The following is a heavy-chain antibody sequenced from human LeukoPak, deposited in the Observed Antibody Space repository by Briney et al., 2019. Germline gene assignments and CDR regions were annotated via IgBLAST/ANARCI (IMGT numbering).Heavy chain of an antibody. CDR3: ARRAGSGSTKVFDI. CDR2: IHYSGST. Sequence: SGTLSLTCTVSGGSIRNIDYDWGWLRQPPGKGLEWIGSIHYSGSTYYNPSLKSRVTISVDTPKNQFSLKLSSVTAADTAVYYCARRAGSGSTKVFDIWGQGTMVTVSS. V-gene: IGHV4-39*01. CDR1: GGSIRNIDYD. D-gene: IGHD3-10*01. J-gene: IGHJ3*02.